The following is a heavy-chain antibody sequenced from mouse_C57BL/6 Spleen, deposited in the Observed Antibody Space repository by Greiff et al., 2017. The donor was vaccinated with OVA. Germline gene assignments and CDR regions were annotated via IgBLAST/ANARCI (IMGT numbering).Heavy chain of an antibody. Sequence: DVMLVESGGGLVKPGGSLKLSCAASGFTFSSYAMSWVRQTPEKRLEWVATISDGGSYTYYPDNVKGRFTISRDNAKNNLYLQMSHLKSEDTAMYYCAREELGLDYWGQGTTLTVSS. D-gene: IGHD4-1*01. CDR1: GFTFSSYA. J-gene: IGHJ2*01. CDR3: AREELGLDY. CDR2: ISDGGSYT. V-gene: IGHV5-4*01.